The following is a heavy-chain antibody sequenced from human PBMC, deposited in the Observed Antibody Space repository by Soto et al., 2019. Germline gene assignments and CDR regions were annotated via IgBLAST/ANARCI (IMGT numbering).Heavy chain of an antibody. J-gene: IGHJ4*02. CDR1: GFNFSFYA. CDR2: INSDGSST. CDR3: ARDRYDSSVGYFDY. Sequence: GGSLRLSCASSGFNFSFYATHWVRQAPGKGLVWVSRINSDGSSTSYADSVKGRFTISRDNAKNTLYLQMNSLRAEDTAVYYCARDRYDSSVGYFDYWGQGTLVTVSS. D-gene: IGHD3-22*01. V-gene: IGHV3-74*01.